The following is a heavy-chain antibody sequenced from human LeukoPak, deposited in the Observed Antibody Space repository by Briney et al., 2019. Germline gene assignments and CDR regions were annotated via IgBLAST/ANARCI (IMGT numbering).Heavy chain of an antibody. V-gene: IGHV4-31*03. CDR2: IYYSGST. Sequence: PPETLSLTCTVSGGSISSGGYYWSWIRQHPGKGLEWIGYIYYSGSTYYNPSLKSRVTISVDTSKNQFSLKLSSVTAADTAVYYCAREEDDSSGYYFDYWGQGTLVTVSS. CDR1: GGSISSGGYY. D-gene: IGHD3-22*01. CDR3: AREEDDSSGYYFDY. J-gene: IGHJ4*02.